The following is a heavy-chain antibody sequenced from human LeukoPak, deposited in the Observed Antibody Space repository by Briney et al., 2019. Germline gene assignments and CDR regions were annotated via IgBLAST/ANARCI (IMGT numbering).Heavy chain of an antibody. CDR3: ASVGTLQPRLQANLGYYYYYYYMGV. CDR2: VIPIFGTA. CDR1: GGTFSSYA. Sequence: ASVKVSCKASGGTFSSYAISWVRQAPGQGLEWMGGVIPIFGTANYAQKFQGRVTITADKSTSTAYMELSSLRSEDTAVYYCASVGTLQPRLQANLGYYYYYYYMGVWGKGTTVTVSS. D-gene: IGHD4-11*01. V-gene: IGHV1-69*06. J-gene: IGHJ6*03.